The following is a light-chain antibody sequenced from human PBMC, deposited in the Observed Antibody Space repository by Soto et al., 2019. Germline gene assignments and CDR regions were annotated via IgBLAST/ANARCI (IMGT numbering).Light chain of an antibody. CDR3: CSYAGSYTVV. V-gene: IGLV2-11*01. Sequence: QSALTQPRSVSGSPGQSVTISCTATGSDVGDSSHVSWYQLHPGKAPKLMIYEVNNRPSGVPDRFSGSKSGSTASLTISGLQAEDEADYYCCSYAGSYTVVFGGGTKVTVL. CDR1: GSDVGDSSH. J-gene: IGLJ2*01. CDR2: EVN.